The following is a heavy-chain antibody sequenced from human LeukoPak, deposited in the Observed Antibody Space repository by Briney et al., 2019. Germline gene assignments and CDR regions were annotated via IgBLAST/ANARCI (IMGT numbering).Heavy chain of an antibody. V-gene: IGHV4-4*02. CDR1: GDSISSSNW. J-gene: IGHJ6*03. D-gene: IGHD6-19*01. Sequence: PSETLSLTCSVSGDSISSSNWWSWVRQPPGKGLEWIGEIYHSGSTNYNPSLKSRVTISVDKSKNQFSLELSSVTAADTAVYYCARCRQWLGYYYMDVWGKGTTVTVSS. CDR3: ARCRQWLGYYYMDV. CDR2: IYHSGST.